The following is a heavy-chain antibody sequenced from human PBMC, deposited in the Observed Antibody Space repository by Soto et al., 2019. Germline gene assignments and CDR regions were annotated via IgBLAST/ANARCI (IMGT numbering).Heavy chain of an antibody. Sequence: GSLRLSCAGSGFTFSSYAMSWVRQATGKGLEWVSAISGSGGSTYYADSVKGRFTISRDNSKNTLYLQMNSLRAEDTAVYYCAKEGGRGGGCFDYWGQGTLVTVSS. J-gene: IGHJ4*02. CDR3: AKEGGRGGGCFDY. CDR2: ISGSGGST. CDR1: GFTFSSYA. D-gene: IGHD3-16*01. V-gene: IGHV3-23*01.